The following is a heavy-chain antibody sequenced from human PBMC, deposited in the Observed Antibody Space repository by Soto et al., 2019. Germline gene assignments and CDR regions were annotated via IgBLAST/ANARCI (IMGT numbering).Heavy chain of an antibody. J-gene: IGHJ6*03. Sequence: PGGSLRLSWAASGCTFSTYSMSWVRQAPGKGLEWVSYISTTGSTIYYADSVKGRFTISRDNAKNSLYLQMTSLRAEDTAVYYCARYKGYCSGGSCYYYYYMDVWGKGTTVTVSS. CDR2: ISTTGSTI. V-gene: IGHV3-48*01. D-gene: IGHD2-15*01. CDR1: GCTFSTYS. CDR3: ARYKGYCSGGSCYYYYYMDV.